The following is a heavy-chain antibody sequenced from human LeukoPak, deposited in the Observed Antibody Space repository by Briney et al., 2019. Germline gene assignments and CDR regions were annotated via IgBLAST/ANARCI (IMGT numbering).Heavy chain of an antibody. CDR2: ISWNSGSI. CDR1: GFTFDDYA. V-gene: IGHV3-9*01. D-gene: IGHD6-13*01. CDR3: AKSGYSSSWYDDAFDI. J-gene: IGHJ3*02. Sequence: GGSLRLSCAASGFTFDDYAMHWVRQAPGKGLEWVSGISWNSGSIGYADPVKGRFTISRDNAKNSLYLQMNSLRAEDTALYYCAKSGYSSSWYDDAFDIWGQGTMVTVSS.